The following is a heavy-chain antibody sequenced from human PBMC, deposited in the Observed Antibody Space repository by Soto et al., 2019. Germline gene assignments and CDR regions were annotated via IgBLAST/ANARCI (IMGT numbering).Heavy chain of an antibody. J-gene: IGHJ5*02. D-gene: IGHD2-8*02. Sequence: QLQLLESGSGLVKPSQTLSLTCSVSGGSINSGRSSCNWIRQPPGRVLELIAFIYHSGRTYYAPSLNSRVTISVDRTQYQVSLKLTSLTAADTAVYYFVRESTRSGPIWFDTWGPGLLVTVSS. CDR3: VRESTRSGPIWFDT. CDR2: IYHSGRT. V-gene: IGHV4-30-2*01. CDR1: GGSINSGRSS.